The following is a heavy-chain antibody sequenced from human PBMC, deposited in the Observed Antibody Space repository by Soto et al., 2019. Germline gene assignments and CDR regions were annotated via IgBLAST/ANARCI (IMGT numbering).Heavy chain of an antibody. CDR3: ARDSEYSSSSWPLDY. V-gene: IGHV3-21*01. CDR2: ISSSSKYI. CDR1: GFSFSSYT. Sequence: PGGSLRLSCAASGFSFSSYTMNWVRQAPGKGLEWVSSISSSSKYIYDADSVKGRFTISRDNAKNSLYLQMNSLRAEDTAVYYCARDSEYSSSSWPLDYWGQGTLVTAPQ. D-gene: IGHD6-6*01. J-gene: IGHJ4*02.